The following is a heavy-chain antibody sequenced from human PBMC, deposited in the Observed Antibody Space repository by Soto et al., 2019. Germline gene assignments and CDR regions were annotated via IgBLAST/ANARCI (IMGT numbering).Heavy chain of an antibody. Sequence: GGSLRLSCAASGFTFDDYAMHWVRQAPGKGLEWVSGISWNSGSIGYADSVKGRFTISRDNAKNSLYLQMNSLRAEDTALYYCAKDAFRGGSSWYEGYYYYYMDVWGKGTTVTVSS. V-gene: IGHV3-9*01. CDR2: ISWNSGSI. CDR1: GFTFDDYA. CDR3: AKDAFRGGSSWYEGYYYYYMDV. D-gene: IGHD6-13*01. J-gene: IGHJ6*03.